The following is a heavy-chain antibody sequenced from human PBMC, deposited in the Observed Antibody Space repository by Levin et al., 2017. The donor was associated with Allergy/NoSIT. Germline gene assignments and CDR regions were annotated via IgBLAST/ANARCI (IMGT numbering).Heavy chain of an antibody. CDR2: FSPIFDTA. CDR3: ARGKSPGWYGDHWYDP. CDR1: GGFSSNYV. Sequence: ASVKVSCKASGGFSSNYVISWVRQAPGQGLQWMGRFSPIFDTANYAQQFQGRVTMTADKSTSTFYMELSSLTSEDTAMYFCARGKSPGWYGDHWYDPWGQGTLVTVSS. D-gene: IGHD6-19*01. J-gene: IGHJ5*02. V-gene: IGHV1-69*06.